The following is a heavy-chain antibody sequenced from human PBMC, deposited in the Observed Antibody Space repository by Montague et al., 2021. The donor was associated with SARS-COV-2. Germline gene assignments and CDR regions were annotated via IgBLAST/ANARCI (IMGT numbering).Heavy chain of an antibody. Sequence: SLRLSCAASGFTISNYVLHWVRQAPGKGLEWVALLSYDERNQYYADSVKGRFTITRDNSKTTLYLQMNSLTIDDTAVYYCAKGRTIIINSPFDYWGKGTPVTVSS. D-gene: IGHD4-23*01. CDR1: GFTISNYV. CDR3: AKGRTIIINSPFDY. V-gene: IGHV3-30*04. CDR2: LSYDERNQ. J-gene: IGHJ4*02.